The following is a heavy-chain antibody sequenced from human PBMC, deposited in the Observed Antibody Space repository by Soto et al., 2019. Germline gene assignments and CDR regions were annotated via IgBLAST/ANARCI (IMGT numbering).Heavy chain of an antibody. CDR3: ARDKAAAGWFDP. CDR2: IYWDDDK. D-gene: IGHD6-13*01. J-gene: IGHJ5*02. Sequence: SGPNAGEPTQTLTLTCTFSGFSLSTSGVGVGWIRQPPGKALEWLALIYWDDDKRYSPSLKSRLTITKDTSKNQVVLTMTNMDPVDTATYYCARDKAAAGWFDPWGQGTLVTVSS. V-gene: IGHV2-5*02. CDR1: GFSLSTSGVG.